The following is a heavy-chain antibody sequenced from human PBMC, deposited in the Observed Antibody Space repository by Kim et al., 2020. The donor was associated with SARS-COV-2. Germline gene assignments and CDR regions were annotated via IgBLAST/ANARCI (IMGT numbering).Heavy chain of an antibody. D-gene: IGHD3-22*01. V-gene: IGHV4-4*07. Sequence: SETLSLTCTVSGGSISSYYWSWIRQPAGKGLEWIGRIYTSGSTNYNPSLKSRVTMSVDTSKNQFSLKLSSVTAADTVVYYCATDGSYDSSGYYSPYYFDYWGQGTLVTVSS. CDR3: ATDGSYDSSGYYSPYYFDY. CDR1: GGSISSYY. CDR2: IYTSGST. J-gene: IGHJ4*02.